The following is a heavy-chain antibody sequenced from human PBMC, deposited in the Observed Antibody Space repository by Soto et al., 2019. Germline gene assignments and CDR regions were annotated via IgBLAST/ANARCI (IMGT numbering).Heavy chain of an antibody. J-gene: IGHJ3*02. D-gene: IGHD3-10*01. CDR2: ISAYNGNT. CDR1: GYTFTSYG. V-gene: IGHV1-18*01. Sequence: ASVKVSCKASGYTFTSYGISWVRQAPGQGLEWMGWISAYNGNTNYAQKLQGRVTMTTDTSTSTAYMELRSLRSDDTAVYYCARDPILWFGELFSDAFDIWGQGTMVTVSS. CDR3: ARDPILWFGELFSDAFDI.